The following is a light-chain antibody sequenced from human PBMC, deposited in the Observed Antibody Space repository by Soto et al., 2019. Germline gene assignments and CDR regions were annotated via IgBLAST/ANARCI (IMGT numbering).Light chain of an antibody. CDR3: QQSET. V-gene: IGKV3D-15*01. CDR2: GAS. CDR1: QSVSSK. J-gene: IGKJ1*01. Sequence: EIVMTQSPATLSVSPGERATLSCRASQSVSSKLAWYQQKPGQAPRLLIYGASSRATGIPDRFSGSGSGTDFTLTISRLEPEDFAVYYCQQSETFGQGTKVDIK.